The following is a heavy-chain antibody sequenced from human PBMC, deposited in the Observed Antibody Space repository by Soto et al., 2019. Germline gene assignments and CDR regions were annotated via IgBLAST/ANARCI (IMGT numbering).Heavy chain of an antibody. Sequence: QVQLHQSGPGLVKPSQTLSLTCAISGDSVSRTSVAWNWIGQSPSRGLEWLGRTYYRSKWNSDYAVSVRGRITINPDTSKSQFSLQLNSVTPEDTAVYYCVRGQFSAFDCWGQGTLVTVSS. J-gene: IGHJ4*02. CDR1: GDSVSRTSVA. V-gene: IGHV6-1*01. CDR3: VRGQFSAFDC. CDR2: TYYRSKWNS.